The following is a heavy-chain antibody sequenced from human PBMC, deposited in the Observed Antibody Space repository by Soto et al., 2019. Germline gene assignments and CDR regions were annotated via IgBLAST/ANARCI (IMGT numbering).Heavy chain of an antibody. V-gene: IGHV3-74*02. CDR3: VSVLADRRWSARRSYRHGLGV. CDR2: INSDGSST. CDR1: GFTFSSYW. Sequence: EVQLVESGGGLVQPGGSLRLSCAASGFTFSSYWMHWVRQAPGKGLVWVSRINSDGSSTSYADSVKGRFTISRDNAKNTLYQEKNRLRAEDTAVYYCVSVLADRRWSARRSYRHGLGVWGQGTTV. D-gene: IGHD3-16*01. J-gene: IGHJ6*02.